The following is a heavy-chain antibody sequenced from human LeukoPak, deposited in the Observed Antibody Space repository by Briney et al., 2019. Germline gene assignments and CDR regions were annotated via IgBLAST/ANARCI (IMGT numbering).Heavy chain of an antibody. CDR2: ISYSGYT. CDR1: GGPMRSYY. J-gene: IGHJ4*02. D-gene: IGHD4-23*01. CDR3: ARGRNDNGGMFFDS. Sequence: SETLSLTCTVSGGPMRSYYWSWIRQAPGKGLEWIGFISYSGYTSYSPSLKSRVAISVDTSKSQFSLRLNSMTAADTAIYYCARGRNDNGGMFFDSWGQGTQVTVSS. V-gene: IGHV4-59*01.